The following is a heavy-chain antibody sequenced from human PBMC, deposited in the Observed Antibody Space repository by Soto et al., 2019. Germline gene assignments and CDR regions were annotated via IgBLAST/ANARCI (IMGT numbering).Heavy chain of an antibody. V-gene: IGHV3-23*01. Sequence: EVQLLESGGGLIQTGGSLRLSCAASGFTLSSYARSWVRQAPGKGLEWVAALSGSGGSTYYADSVKGRFTISGDNSKNTLYLQMNSLRAEDTAVYYCAKDLADYYNYYFDYWGQGTLVTVAS. CDR2: LSGSGGST. D-gene: IGHD3-22*01. CDR1: GFTLSSYA. J-gene: IGHJ4*02. CDR3: AKDLADYYNYYFDY.